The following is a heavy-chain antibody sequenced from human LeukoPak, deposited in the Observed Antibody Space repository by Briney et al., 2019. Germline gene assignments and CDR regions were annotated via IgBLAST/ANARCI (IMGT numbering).Heavy chain of an antibody. Sequence: GASVKVSCKASGYTFTSYGISWVRQAPGQGREWMGWISAYNGNTNYAQKLQGRVTMPTDTSTSTAYMELRSLRSDDTAVYYCARRSGGSWDYYYYMDVWGKGTTVTVSS. CDR3: ARRSGGSWDYYYYMDV. CDR2: ISAYNGNT. CDR1: GYTFTSYG. V-gene: IGHV1-18*01. D-gene: IGHD2-15*01. J-gene: IGHJ6*03.